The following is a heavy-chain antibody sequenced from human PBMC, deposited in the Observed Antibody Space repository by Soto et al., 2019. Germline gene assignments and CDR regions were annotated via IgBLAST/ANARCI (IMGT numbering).Heavy chain of an antibody. CDR1: GYTFTSYG. CDR3: ARVAGAYCGGDCYSLSVGDWFDP. J-gene: IGHJ5*02. D-gene: IGHD2-21*02. V-gene: IGHV1-18*01. CDR2: ISAYNGNT. Sequence: AAVKVSCKASGYTFTSYGISWVRQAPGQGLEWMGWISAYNGNTNYAQKLQGRVTMTTDTSTSTAYMELRSLRSDDTAVYYCARVAGAYCGGDCYSLSVGDWFDPWGQGTLVTV.